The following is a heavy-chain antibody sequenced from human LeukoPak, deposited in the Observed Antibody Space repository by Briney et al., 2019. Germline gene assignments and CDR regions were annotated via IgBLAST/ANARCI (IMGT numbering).Heavy chain of an antibody. CDR3: ARDSCGGDCYPGSYAFDI. J-gene: IGHJ3*02. CDR1: GGTFSSYA. D-gene: IGHD2-21*02. V-gene: IGHV1-69*05. Sequence: ASVKVSCKASGGTFSSYALSWARQAPGQGLEWMGGIIPIFGTANYAQKFQGRVTITTDESTSTAYMELSSLRSEDTAVYYCARDSCGGDCYPGSYAFDIWGQGTMVTVSS. CDR2: IIPIFGTA.